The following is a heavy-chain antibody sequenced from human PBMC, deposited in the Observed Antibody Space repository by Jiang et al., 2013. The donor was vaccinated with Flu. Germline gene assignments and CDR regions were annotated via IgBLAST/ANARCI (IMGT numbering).Heavy chain of an antibody. J-gene: IGHJ6*02. Sequence: KPTQTLTLTCTVSGFSLSNARMGVSWIRQPPGKALEWLAHIFSNDEKSYSTSLKSRLTISKDTSKSQVVLTMTNMDPVDTATYYCARIAFDGVSYYYYGMDVWGQGTTVTVSS. V-gene: IGHV2-26*01. CDR2: IFSNDEK. CDR3: ARIAFDGVSYYYYGMDV. D-gene: IGHD3-10*01. CDR1: GFSLSNARMG.